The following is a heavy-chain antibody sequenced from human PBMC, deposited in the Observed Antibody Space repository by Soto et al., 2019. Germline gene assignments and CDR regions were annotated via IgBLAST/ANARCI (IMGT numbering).Heavy chain of an antibody. Sequence: PGGSLRLSCAASGFTFSSYAMSWVRQAPGKGLEWVSAISGSGGSTYYADSVKGRFTISRDNSKNTLYLQMNSLRAEDTAVYYCAKIGCSGGSCYGPDAFDIWGQGTMVTVSS. CDR2: ISGSGGST. V-gene: IGHV3-23*01. J-gene: IGHJ3*02. CDR3: AKIGCSGGSCYGPDAFDI. D-gene: IGHD2-15*01. CDR1: GFTFSSYA.